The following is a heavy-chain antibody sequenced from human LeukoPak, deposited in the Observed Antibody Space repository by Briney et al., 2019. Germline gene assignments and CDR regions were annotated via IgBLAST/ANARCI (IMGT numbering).Heavy chain of an antibody. V-gene: IGHV3-33*08. CDR1: GFTFSSYA. D-gene: IGHD3-10*01. Sequence: HPGRSLRLSCAASGFTFSSYAMHWVRQAPGKGLEWVAVIWYDGSNKYYADSVKGRFTISRDNSKNTLYLQMNSLRAEDTAVYYCARNYGSGSYLGSLEYFQHWGQGTLVTVSS. CDR3: ARNYGSGSYLGSLEYFQH. J-gene: IGHJ1*01. CDR2: IWYDGSNK.